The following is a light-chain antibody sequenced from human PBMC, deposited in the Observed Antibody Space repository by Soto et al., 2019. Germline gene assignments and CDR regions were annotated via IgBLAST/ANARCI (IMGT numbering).Light chain of an antibody. CDR1: SSDVGAYNY. CDR3: CSYAGSYTWV. V-gene: IGLV2-11*01. J-gene: IGLJ2*01. CDR2: DVN. Sequence: QSVLTQPRSVSGSPGQSVTISCTGTSSDVGAYNYVSWYQQHPGKAPKLMIYDVNKRPSGVPDRFSGSKSGNTASLTISGLQAEDEADYYCCSYAGSYTWVFGGGTKLTVL.